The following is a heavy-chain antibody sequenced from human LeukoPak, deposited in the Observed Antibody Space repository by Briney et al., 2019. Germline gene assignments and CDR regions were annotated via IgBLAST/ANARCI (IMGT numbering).Heavy chain of an antibody. J-gene: IGHJ4*02. V-gene: IGHV1-69*04. D-gene: IGHD3-22*01. CDR2: IIPILGIA. Sequence: GASVKVSCKASGGTFSSYAISWVRQAPGQGLEWMGRIIPILGIANYAQKFQGRVTITADKSTSAAYMELSSLRSEDTAVYYCASYSTGSSGYYYDFDYWGQGTLVTVSS. CDR1: GGTFSSYA. CDR3: ASYSTGSSGYYYDFDY.